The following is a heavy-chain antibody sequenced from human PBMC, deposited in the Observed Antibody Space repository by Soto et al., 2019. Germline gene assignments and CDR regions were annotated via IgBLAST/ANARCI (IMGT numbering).Heavy chain of an antibody. CDR2: ISYDGSSK. V-gene: IGHV3-30*18. CDR3: AKEWGAYGGPVDP. J-gene: IGHJ5*02. CDR1: GFTFSSYG. D-gene: IGHD4-17*01. Sequence: QVQLVESGGGVVQPGRSLRLSCAASGFTFSSYGMHWVRQAPGKGLEWVAVISYDGSSKYYADSVKGRFTISRDNSKNTLYLQMNSLRAEDTAVYYCAKEWGAYGGPVDPWGQGTLVTVSS.